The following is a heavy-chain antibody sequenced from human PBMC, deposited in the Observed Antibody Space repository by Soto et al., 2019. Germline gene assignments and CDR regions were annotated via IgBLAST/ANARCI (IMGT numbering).Heavy chain of an antibody. CDR3: AQSPRGEMATD. Sequence: QVQLVQSGGEVKKPGASVTVSCKASGYTLINHHITWVRQAPGQGLESMAWINTYNGMTDYAQRFQGRVTMNRDISTGTAYMELRNLGSDDTTVYFWAQSPRGEMATDWGQGTLVNVSS. D-gene: IGHD5-12*01. CDR2: INTYNGMT. CDR1: GYTLINHH. J-gene: IGHJ4*02. V-gene: IGHV1-18*01.